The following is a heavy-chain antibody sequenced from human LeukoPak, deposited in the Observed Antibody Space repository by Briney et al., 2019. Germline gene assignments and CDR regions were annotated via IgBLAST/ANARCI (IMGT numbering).Heavy chain of an antibody. D-gene: IGHD3-10*01. CDR2: IKQDGSEK. CDR3: ARESSALLWFGGDDY. Sequence: WGSLRLSCAASGFTFSSYWMSWVGQAPGKGLEWVANIKQDGSEKYYVDSVKGRFTISRDNAKNSLYLQMNSLRAEDTAVYYCARESSALLWFGGDDYWGQGTLVTVSS. J-gene: IGHJ4*02. V-gene: IGHV3-7*01. CDR1: GFTFSSYW.